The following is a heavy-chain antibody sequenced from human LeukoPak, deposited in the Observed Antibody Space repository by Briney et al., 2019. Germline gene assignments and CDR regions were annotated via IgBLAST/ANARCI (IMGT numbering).Heavy chain of an antibody. V-gene: IGHV1-2*02. CDR3: ARGPPLTVTYGSGPNWFDP. CDR1: GYTFTGYF. J-gene: IGHJ5*02. Sequence: GASVKVSCKASGYTFTGYFIHWVRQAPGQGLEWMGWINPNSGGTNYAQKFQGRVTMTRDTSISTAYMELSRLRSDDTAVYYCARGPPLTVTYGSGPNWFDPWGQGTLVTVSS. CDR2: INPNSGGT. D-gene: IGHD3-10*01.